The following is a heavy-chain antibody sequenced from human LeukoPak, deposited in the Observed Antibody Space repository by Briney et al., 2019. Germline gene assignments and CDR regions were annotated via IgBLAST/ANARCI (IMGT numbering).Heavy chain of an antibody. CDR2: MNPNNGNA. J-gene: IGHJ3*02. D-gene: IGHD6-25*01. V-gene: IGHV1-8*01. CDR3: VRRQRSDI. CDR1: GYTFTSYD. Sequence: GASVKVSCKASGYTFTSYDINWVRQATGQGLEWMGWMNPNNGNAGYAQKFQGRVTMTRNISISTAYMELNSLRSEDTAVYYCVRRQRSDIWGQGTMVTVSS.